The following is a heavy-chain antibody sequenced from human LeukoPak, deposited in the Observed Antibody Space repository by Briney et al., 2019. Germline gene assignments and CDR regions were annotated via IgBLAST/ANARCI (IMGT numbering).Heavy chain of an antibody. CDR3: ARGGYCSSTSCYKWMDV. CDR2: ISYDGSNK. J-gene: IGHJ6*04. Sequence: PGGSLRLSCAASGFTFSSYAMHWVRQAPGKGLEWVAVISYDGSNKYYADSVKGRFTISRDNSKNTLYLQMNSLRAEDTAVYYCARGGYCSSTSCYKWMDVWGKGTTVTVSS. D-gene: IGHD2-2*02. V-gene: IGHV3-30-3*01. CDR1: GFTFSSYA.